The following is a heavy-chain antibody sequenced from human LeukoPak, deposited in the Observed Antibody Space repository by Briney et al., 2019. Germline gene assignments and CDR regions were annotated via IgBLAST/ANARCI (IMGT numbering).Heavy chain of an antibody. CDR3: ARDAYYYGSGSYYNN. J-gene: IGHJ4*02. V-gene: IGHV4-38-2*02. CDR1: GYSISSGYY. Sequence: SEILSLTCAVSGYSISSGYYWGWIRQPPGKGLEWIGSIYHSGSTYYNPSLKSRVTISVDTSKNQFSLKLSSVTAADTAVYYCARDAYYYGSGSYYNNWGQGTLVTVSS. CDR2: IYHSGST. D-gene: IGHD3-10*01.